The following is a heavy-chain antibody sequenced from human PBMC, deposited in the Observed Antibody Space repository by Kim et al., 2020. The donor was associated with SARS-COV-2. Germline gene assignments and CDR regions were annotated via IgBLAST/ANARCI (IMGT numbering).Heavy chain of an antibody. D-gene: IGHD3-10*01. CDR3: TRAPGASYEY. CDR2: ST. Sequence: STYYADSVKGRFIMSRDNSKNTVFLQMNSLRAEDTAVYYCTRAPGASYEYWGQGTLVTVSS. V-gene: IGHV3-53*01. J-gene: IGHJ4*02.